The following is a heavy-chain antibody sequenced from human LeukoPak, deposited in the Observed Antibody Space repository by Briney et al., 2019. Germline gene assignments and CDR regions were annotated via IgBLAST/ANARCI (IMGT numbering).Heavy chain of an antibody. J-gene: IGHJ5*02. Sequence: ASVKVSCKASGYTFTSHYMHWVRQAPDQGLEWMGWINPDSGGTNYAQKFQGRVTMTRDTSISTAYMELSRLRSNDTAVYYCARRALFGDSGYDYNWFDPWGQGTLVTVSS. CDR1: GYTFTSHY. V-gene: IGHV1-2*02. CDR2: INPDSGGT. D-gene: IGHD5-12*01. CDR3: ARRALFGDSGYDYNWFDP.